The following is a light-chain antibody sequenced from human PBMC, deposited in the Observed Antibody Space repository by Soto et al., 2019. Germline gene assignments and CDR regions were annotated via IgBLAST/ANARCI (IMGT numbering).Light chain of an antibody. J-gene: IGKJ4*01. Sequence: EIVLTQSPGTLSLSPGERATLSCRASQRVSGNYLAWYQQKPGQAPRLIIYGASSGATGIPDRFSGSGSGTDFTLTINRLEREDFALYYCQQYGDSPLTFGGGTKVEVK. CDR2: GAS. CDR3: QQYGDSPLT. V-gene: IGKV3-20*01. CDR1: QRVSGNY.